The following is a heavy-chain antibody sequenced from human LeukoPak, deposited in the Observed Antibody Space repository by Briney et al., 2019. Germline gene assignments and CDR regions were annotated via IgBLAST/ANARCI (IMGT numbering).Heavy chain of an antibody. J-gene: IGHJ3*02. D-gene: IGHD2-2*01. CDR3: ARDRYCSSTSCYTGAFDI. V-gene: IGHV1-69*13. CDR1: GGTFSSYA. CDR2: IIPIFGTA. Sequence: SVKVSCKASGGTFSSYAISWVRQAPGQGLEWMGGIIPIFGTANYAQKFQGRVTITADESTSTAYMELSSLRSEDTAVYYCARDRYCSSTSCYTGAFDIWGQGTMVTVSS.